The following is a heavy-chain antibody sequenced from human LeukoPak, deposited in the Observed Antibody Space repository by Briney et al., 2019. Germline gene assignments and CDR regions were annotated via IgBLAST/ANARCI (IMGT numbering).Heavy chain of an antibody. CDR1: GFTFSSYG. CDR3: AKGPGNWIADY. J-gene: IGHJ4*02. CDR2: ISYDGSNK. V-gene: IGHV3-30*18. D-gene: IGHD1-1*01. Sequence: PGGSLRLSCAASGFTFSSYGMHWVRQAPGKGLEWVAVISYDGSNKYYADSVKGRFTISRDNSKNTLYLQMNSLRAEDTAVYYCAKGPGNWIADYWGQGTLVTVSS.